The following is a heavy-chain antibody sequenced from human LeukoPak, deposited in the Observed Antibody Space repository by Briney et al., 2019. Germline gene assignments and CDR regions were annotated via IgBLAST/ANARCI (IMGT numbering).Heavy chain of an antibody. Sequence: GASVKVSCKASGYTFTGYYMHWVRQAPGQGLEWMGWINPNSGGTNYAQKFQGRVTMTRDTSISTAYMELSRLRSDDTAVYYCARVWGLVTMMVEPGAFDIWGQGTMVTVSS. D-gene: IGHD3-22*01. V-gene: IGHV1-2*02. CDR1: GYTFTGYY. CDR3: ARVWGLVTMMVEPGAFDI. J-gene: IGHJ3*02. CDR2: INPNSGGT.